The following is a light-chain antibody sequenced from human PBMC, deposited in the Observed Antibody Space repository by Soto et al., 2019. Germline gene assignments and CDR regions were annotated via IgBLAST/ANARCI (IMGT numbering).Light chain of an antibody. V-gene: IGKV3-11*01. CDR2: EAS. Sequence: EIVLTQSPATLSLSPGERATLSCRASQSVSSYLAWYQQKPGQAPRLLIYEASTRATGIPARFSGSGSGTDFTLTISRLEPEDFAVYYCQQRSNWRFTFGPGTKVDIK. CDR3: QQRSNWRFT. CDR1: QSVSSY. J-gene: IGKJ3*01.